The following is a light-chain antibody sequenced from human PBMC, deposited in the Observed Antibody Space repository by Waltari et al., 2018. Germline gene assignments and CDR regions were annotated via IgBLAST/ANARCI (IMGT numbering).Light chain of an antibody. V-gene: IGKV1-5*03. CDR3: HQYYSYSSN. CDR2: KAS. Sequence: IQMTQSPSTLSASVVDRVTITCRASESINSWLAWYQQKPGKAPKLLIYKASTLESGVPSRFSGSGSGTEFTLTISSLQPDDFATYYCHQYYSYSSNIGQGTKLEIK. J-gene: IGKJ2*01. CDR1: ESINSW.